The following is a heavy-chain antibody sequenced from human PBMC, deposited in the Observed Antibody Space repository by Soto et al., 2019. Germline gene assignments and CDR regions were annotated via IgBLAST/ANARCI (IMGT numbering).Heavy chain of an antibody. CDR3: AKVPNYYYDSSGYLGPLDY. CDR2: ISGSGGST. J-gene: IGHJ4*02. V-gene: IGHV3-23*01. D-gene: IGHD3-22*01. Sequence: GGSLRLSCAASGFTFSSYAMSWVRQAPGKGLEWVSAISGSGGSTYYADSVKGRFTISRDNSKNTLYLQMNSLRAEDTAVYYCAKVPNYYYDSSGYLGPLDYWGQGTLVTVSS. CDR1: GFTFSSYA.